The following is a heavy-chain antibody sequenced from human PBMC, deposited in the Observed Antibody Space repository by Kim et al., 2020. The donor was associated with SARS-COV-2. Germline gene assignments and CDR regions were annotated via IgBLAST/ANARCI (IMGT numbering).Heavy chain of an antibody. V-gene: IGHV3-73*01. J-gene: IGHJ4*02. Sequence: GGSLRLSCAASGFAFSGCNIHWVRQASGKGLEWVGRVRGKAHNYATDYGASVRGRFTISRDDSKNTAYLQMNSLRTEDTAVYYCSTYPAAIEPAAPESDYWGQGTLVTVSS. CDR3: STYPAAIEPAAPESDY. CDR2: VRGKAHNYAT. D-gene: IGHD2-2*01. CDR1: GFAFSGCN.